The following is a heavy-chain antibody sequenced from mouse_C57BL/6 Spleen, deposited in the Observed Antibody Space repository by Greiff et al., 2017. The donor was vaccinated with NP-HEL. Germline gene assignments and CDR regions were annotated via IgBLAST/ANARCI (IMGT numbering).Heavy chain of an antibody. CDR3: ARPDYDGGFAY. J-gene: IGHJ3*01. V-gene: IGHV1-85*01. Sequence: QVQLKQSGPELVKPGASVKLSCKASGYTFTSYDINWVKQRPGQGLEWIGWIYPRDGSTKYNEKFKGKATLTVDTSSSTAYMELHSLTSEDSAVYFCARPDYDGGFAYWGQGTLVTVSA. D-gene: IGHD2-4*01. CDR1: GYTFTSYD. CDR2: IYPRDGST.